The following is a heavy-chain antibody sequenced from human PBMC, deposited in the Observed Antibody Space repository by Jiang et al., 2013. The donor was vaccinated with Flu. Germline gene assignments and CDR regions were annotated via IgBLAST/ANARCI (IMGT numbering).Heavy chain of an antibody. Sequence: LLKPSETLLLTCNLSGGSISSTFYHWGWIRQPPGKGLECIGSIYYTGTTYYNPSLKSRVTISVDTSKNHFSLKLSSVTAADTAMYYCARHYRNNWYSFDYWGQGTVVTVSS. V-gene: IGHV4-39*01. D-gene: IGHD1-1*01. CDR2: IYYTGTT. J-gene: IGHJ4*02. CDR3: ARHYRNNWYSFDY. CDR1: GGSISSTFYH.